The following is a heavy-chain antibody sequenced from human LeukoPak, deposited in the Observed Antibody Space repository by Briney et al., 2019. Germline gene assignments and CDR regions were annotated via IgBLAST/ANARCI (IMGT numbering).Heavy chain of an antibody. Sequence: GRSLRLSCAASGLTFSNAWMSWVSQAPGKGLEWVGCIKSKTDGGTTEYAAPVKGRFTIPRDDSKDTLYLQRNSLKTEDTAVYYCTTSLVATIYFTMIVVAGDAFDIWGQGTMVTVSS. J-gene: IGHJ3*02. D-gene: IGHD3-22*01. CDR2: IKSKTDGGTT. V-gene: IGHV3-15*01. CDR1: GLTFSNAW. CDR3: TTSLVATIYFTMIVVAGDAFDI.